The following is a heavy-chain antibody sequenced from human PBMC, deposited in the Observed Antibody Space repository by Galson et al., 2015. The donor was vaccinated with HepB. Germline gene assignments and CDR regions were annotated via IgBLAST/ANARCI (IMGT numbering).Heavy chain of an antibody. CDR1: GFTFSNAW. CDR2: IRTNTDGGTT. J-gene: IGHJ4*02. D-gene: IGHD3-3*01. CDR3: TTGPYNFWGGSPHRGDF. Sequence: LRLSCAASGFTFSNAWMSWVRQAPGKGLEWVGRIRTNTDGGTTDYAAPVKGRFTISRDDSKNTLYLQMNSLKADDTAVYYCTTGPYNFWGGSPHRGDFWGQGTLVTVSS. V-gene: IGHV3-15*01.